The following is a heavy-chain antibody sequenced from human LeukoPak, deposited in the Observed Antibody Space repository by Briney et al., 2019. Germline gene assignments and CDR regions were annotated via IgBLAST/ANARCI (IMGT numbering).Heavy chain of an antibody. CDR2: ISDDGSYT. CDR1: GFSFSSHW. D-gene: IGHD2-21*01. CDR3: ASFGISWRSSY. V-gene: IGHV3-74*01. J-gene: IGHJ4*02. Sequence: GGSLRLSCAASGFSFSSHWVHWVGQAPGKGLMWVSRISDDGSYTSNVDSVKGRFTISRDNVNNMLYLHMNSLRAEDTAVYYCASFGISWRSSYWGQGTLVTVSS.